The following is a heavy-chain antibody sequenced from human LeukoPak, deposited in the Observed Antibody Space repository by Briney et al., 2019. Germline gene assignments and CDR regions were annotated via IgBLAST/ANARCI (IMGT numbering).Heavy chain of an antibody. CDR2: MSSSSSYM. CDR3: ARVLAGAAPAGFDEFDF. J-gene: IGHJ3*01. V-gene: IGHV3-21*01. D-gene: IGHD1-26*01. Sequence: GGSLRLSCAASGFTFTDYFMNWVRQAPGKGLEWVSSMSSSSSYMYYADSVKGRFTISRDNAKKSLYLQMNSLRVEDTAVYYCARVLAGAAPAGFDEFDFWGQGTRITVSS. CDR1: GFTFTDYF.